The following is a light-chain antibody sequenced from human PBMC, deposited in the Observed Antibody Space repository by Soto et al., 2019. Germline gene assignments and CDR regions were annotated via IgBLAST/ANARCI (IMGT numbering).Light chain of an antibody. V-gene: IGKV3-11*01. CDR2: DAS. Sequence: EIVLTQSPATLSLSPGERATLSCRASQSVSSYLAWYQQKPGQAPRLLIYDASNRATRIPASFSGSVSGTDFTITISSLEPEDFAVYYCQQRSNWGVTFGGGTKVEIK. CDR1: QSVSSY. J-gene: IGKJ4*01. CDR3: QQRSNWGVT.